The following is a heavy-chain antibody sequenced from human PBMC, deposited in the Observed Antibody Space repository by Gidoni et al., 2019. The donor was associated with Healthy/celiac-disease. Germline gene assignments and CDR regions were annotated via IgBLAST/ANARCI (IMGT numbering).Heavy chain of an antibody. Sequence: EVQLVESGGGLVKPGGSLRLSCAASGFTFSNAWMSWVRQAPGKGLEWVGRIKSKTDGGTTDYAAPVKGRFTISRDDSKNTLYLQMNSLKTEDTAVYYCTTDRVEPRSTAMVIGGHDYWGQGTLVTVSS. CDR2: IKSKTDGGTT. CDR3: TTDRVEPRSTAMVIGGHDY. D-gene: IGHD5-18*01. CDR1: GFTFSNAW. J-gene: IGHJ4*02. V-gene: IGHV3-15*01.